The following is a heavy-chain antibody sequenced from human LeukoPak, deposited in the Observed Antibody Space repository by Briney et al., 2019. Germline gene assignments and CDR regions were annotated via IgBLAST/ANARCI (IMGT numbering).Heavy chain of an antibody. Sequence: PSQTLSLTCTVSGGSISGGGYYWSWIRQHPGKGLEWIGYIYYSGSTYYNPSLKSRVTISVDTSKNQFSLKLSFVTAADTAVYYCARATVTVNWFDPWGQGTLVTVSS. CDR2: IYYSGST. D-gene: IGHD4-17*01. V-gene: IGHV4-31*03. CDR1: GGSISGGGYY. J-gene: IGHJ5*02. CDR3: ARATVTVNWFDP.